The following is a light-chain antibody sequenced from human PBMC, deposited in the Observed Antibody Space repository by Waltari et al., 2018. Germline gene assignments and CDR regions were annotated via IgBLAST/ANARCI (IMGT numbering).Light chain of an antibody. CDR1: QRLNRAF. CDR2: NGF. J-gene: IGKJ1*01. V-gene: IGKV3-20*01. CDR3: QHYVSLPAT. Sequence: IVLTHTPGTQSMSPGAVVMLSCRASQRLNRAFAWYQQKPGQAPRLLIYNGFNRATDIPDRFSGSGSGTEFSLTISRLEPEDFAVYYCQHYVSLPATFGQGTRVEIK.